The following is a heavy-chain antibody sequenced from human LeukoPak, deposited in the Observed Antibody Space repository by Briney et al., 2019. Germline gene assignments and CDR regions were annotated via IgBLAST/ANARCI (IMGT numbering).Heavy chain of an antibody. CDR3: AKLEGCSGGSCYGYYFDS. D-gene: IGHD2-15*01. CDR1: GSTFSSYA. CDR2: ISGSGGST. Sequence: GGSLRLSCAASGSTFSSYAMSWVRQAPGKGLEWVSAISGSGGSTYYADSVKGRFTISRDNSKNTLYLQMNSLRAEDTAVYYCAKLEGCSGGSCYGYYFDSWGQGTLVTVSS. J-gene: IGHJ4*02. V-gene: IGHV3-23*01.